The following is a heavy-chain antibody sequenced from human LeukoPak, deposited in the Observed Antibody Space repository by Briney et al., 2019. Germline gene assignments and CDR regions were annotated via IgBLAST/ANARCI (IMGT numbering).Heavy chain of an antibody. J-gene: IGHJ3*02. CDR2: IYHSGST. CDR3: ARGDYHAFDI. Sequence: SETLSLTCAVSGGSISSGGYSWSWIRQPPGKGLEWIGYIYHSGSTYYNPSLKSRVTISVDRSKNQFSLKLSSVTAADTAVYYCARGDYHAFDILGQGTMVTVSS. V-gene: IGHV4-30-2*01. CDR1: GGSISSGGYS. D-gene: IGHD3-16*01.